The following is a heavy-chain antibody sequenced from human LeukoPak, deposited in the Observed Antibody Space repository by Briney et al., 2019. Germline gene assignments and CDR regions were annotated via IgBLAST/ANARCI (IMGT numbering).Heavy chain of an antibody. D-gene: IGHD6-6*01. V-gene: IGHV3-30*03. CDR1: GFAFSSYG. J-gene: IGHJ4*02. CDR2: ISYDGSNK. Sequence: PGRSLRLSCAASGFAFSSYGMHWVRQAPGKGLERVAVISYDGSNKYYADSVKGRFTISRDNSKNTLYLQMNSLRAEDTAVYYCVTSYYFDYWGQGTLVTVSS. CDR3: VTSYYFDY.